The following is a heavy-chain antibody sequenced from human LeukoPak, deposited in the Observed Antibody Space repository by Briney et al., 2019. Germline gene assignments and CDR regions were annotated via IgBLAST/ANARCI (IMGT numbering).Heavy chain of an antibody. D-gene: IGHD5-18*01. J-gene: IGHJ4*02. CDR1: GYSFTSYW. CDR2: IYPSDSAT. Sequence: GSSLKISSEGSGYSFTSYWIGWGRQMSGKVLELIGIIYPSDSATTYSKSFQGQVTISATNSITTDYLQRSSLKASDTAMYYCARHSDAAMVVDYWGQGTLVTVSS. V-gene: IGHV5-51*01. CDR3: ARHSDAAMVVDY.